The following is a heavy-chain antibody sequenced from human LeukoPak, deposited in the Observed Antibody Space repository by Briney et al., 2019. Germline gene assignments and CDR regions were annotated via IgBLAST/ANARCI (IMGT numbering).Heavy chain of an antibody. CDR3: ARRILWFGGKEFDY. Sequence: GRSLRLPCAASGFTFDEYAMHWVRQAPGKGLEWVSGISYSSGSIGYVDSVKGRFTISRDNAKNSLYLQMNSLRAEDTAVYYCARRILWFGGKEFDYWGQGTLVTVSS. D-gene: IGHD3-10*01. J-gene: IGHJ4*02. CDR2: ISYSSGSI. V-gene: IGHV3-9*01. CDR1: GFTFDEYA.